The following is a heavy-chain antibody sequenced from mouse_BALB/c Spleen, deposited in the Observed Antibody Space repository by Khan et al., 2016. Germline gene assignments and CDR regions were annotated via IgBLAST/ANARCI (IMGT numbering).Heavy chain of an antibody. D-gene: IGHD2-1*01. CDR2: INTYTGEP. Sequence: QLVQSGPELKKPGETVKISCKASGYTFTNYGMNWVKQAPGQGLKWMGWINTYTGEPTYVDDFKGRFAFSLESSASTAYMQITNLTNEDMATYFCARYGNYEFFAFWGQGALVTVSA. V-gene: IGHV9-1*02. J-gene: IGHJ3*01. CDR1: GYTFTNYG. CDR3: ARYGNYEFFAF.